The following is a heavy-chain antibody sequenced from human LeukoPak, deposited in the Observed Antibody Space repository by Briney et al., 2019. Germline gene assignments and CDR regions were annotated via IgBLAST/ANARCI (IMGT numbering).Heavy chain of an antibody. CDR1: GDSISSYY. CDR3: ARQRGGQYEDAFDI. J-gene: IGHJ3*02. D-gene: IGHD2-8*01. Sequence: PSETLSLTCTVSGDSISSYYWSWIRQPPGKGLEWIGYIHYSGSTNYNPSLKSRVTISVDTSKNQFSLKLSSVTAADTAVYYCARQRGGQYEDAFDIWGQGTVVTVSS. V-gene: IGHV4-59*01. CDR2: IHYSGST.